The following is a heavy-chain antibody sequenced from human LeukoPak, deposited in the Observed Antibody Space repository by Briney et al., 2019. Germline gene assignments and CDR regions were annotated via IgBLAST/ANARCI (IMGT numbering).Heavy chain of an antibody. CDR1: GFTFSSYW. CDR2: IKQDGSEK. CDR3: ARGGWELLQLAYYFDY. J-gene: IGHJ4*02. V-gene: IGHV3-7*01. Sequence: GGSLRLSCAASGFTFSSYWMSWVRQAPGKGLEWVANIKQDGSEKYYVDSVEGRFTISRDNAKNSLYLQMNSLSAEDTAVYYCARGGWELLQLAYYFDYWGQGTLVTVSS. D-gene: IGHD1-26*01.